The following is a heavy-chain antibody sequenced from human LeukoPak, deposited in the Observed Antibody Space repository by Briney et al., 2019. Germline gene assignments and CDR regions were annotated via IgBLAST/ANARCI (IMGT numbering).Heavy chain of an antibody. V-gene: IGHV1-2*02. CDR2: MNPNSGGT. J-gene: IGHJ4*02. CDR3: ARLWGRHTAIDDY. CDR1: GYTFTSYD. Sequence: ASVKVSCKASGYTFTSYDINWVRQATGQGLEWMGWMNPNSGGTNYAQKFQGRVTMTRDTSISTAYMELSRLRSDDTAVYYCARLWGRHTAIDDYWGQGTLVTVSS. D-gene: IGHD5-18*01.